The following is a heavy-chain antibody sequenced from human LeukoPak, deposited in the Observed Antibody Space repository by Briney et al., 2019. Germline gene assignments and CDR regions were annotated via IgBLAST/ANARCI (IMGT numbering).Heavy chain of an antibody. CDR1: GYTFTGYY. CDR3: AIKLSSGGY. J-gene: IGHJ4*02. V-gene: IGHV1-8*02. D-gene: IGHD3-22*01. CDR2: VSPNSANT. Sequence: ASVKVSCKASGYTFTGYYMHWVRQATGQGLEWMGWVSPNSANTAYAQKFQGRVTMTRNTSISTAYMELSSLRSEDTAVYYCAIKLSSGGYWGQGTLVTVSS.